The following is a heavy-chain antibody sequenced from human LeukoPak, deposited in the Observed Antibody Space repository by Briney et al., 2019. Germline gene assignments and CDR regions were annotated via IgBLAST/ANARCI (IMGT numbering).Heavy chain of an antibody. CDR2: ISGDGGST. V-gene: IGHV3-43*02. Sequence: PGGSLRLSCAVSGFIFDDYAMHWVRQAPGKGLEWVSLISGDGGSTYYADSVKGRFTISRDNSKKSLYLQMNSLRAEDTALYYCAKDIGGVHPYYYYGMDVWGQGTTVTVSS. CDR1: GFIFDDYA. J-gene: IGHJ6*02. D-gene: IGHD3-16*01. CDR3: AKDIGGVHPYYYYGMDV.